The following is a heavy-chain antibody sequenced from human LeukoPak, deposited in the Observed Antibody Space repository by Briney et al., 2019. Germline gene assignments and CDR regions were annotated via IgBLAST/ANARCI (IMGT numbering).Heavy chain of an antibody. CDR1: GFTFSSFE. D-gene: IGHD6-13*01. CDR3: ARAKQQLSWFDP. V-gene: IGHV3-23*01. J-gene: IGHJ5*02. Sequence: GGSLRLSCAASGFTFSSFEMSWVRQAPGKGLEWVSAISGSGGSTYFADSVKGRFTISRDNSKNTLYLQMGSLRAEDMAVYYCARAKQQLSWFDPWGQGTLVTVSS. CDR2: ISGSGGST.